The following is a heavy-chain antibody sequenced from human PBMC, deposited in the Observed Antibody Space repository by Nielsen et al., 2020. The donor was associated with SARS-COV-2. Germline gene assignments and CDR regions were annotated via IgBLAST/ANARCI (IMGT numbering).Heavy chain of an antibody. V-gene: IGHV3-74*01. CDR2: INSDGSST. J-gene: IGHJ4*02. Sequence: WIRQPPGKGLVWVSRINSDGSSTSYADSVKGRFTISRDNAKNSLYLQMNSLRAEDTALYYCAKFDYGDYGLDYWGQGTLVTVSS. CDR3: AKFDYGDYGLDY. D-gene: IGHD4-17*01.